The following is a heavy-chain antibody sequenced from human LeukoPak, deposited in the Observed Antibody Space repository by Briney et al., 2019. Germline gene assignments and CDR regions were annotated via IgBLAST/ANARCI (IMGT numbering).Heavy chain of an antibody. J-gene: IGHJ4*02. D-gene: IGHD6-25*01. Sequence: SETLSLTCTVSGGSISSYYWNWIRQPPGKGLEWIGNIFYSGTTDYNPSLKSRVTISVDTSKNQFSLKLSSVTAADTAVYYCARGMAAGLYWGQGTLVTVSS. CDR2: IFYSGTT. CDR3: ARGMAAGLY. V-gene: IGHV4-59*12. CDR1: GGSISSYY.